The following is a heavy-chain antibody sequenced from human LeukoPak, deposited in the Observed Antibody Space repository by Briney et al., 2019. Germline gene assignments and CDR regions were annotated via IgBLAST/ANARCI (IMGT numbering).Heavy chain of an antibody. CDR3: VRGRGDYYDSSGGYYFDF. CDR1: GGSISTGGYY. CDR2: IYYSGST. Sequence: SETLSLTCTVSGGSISTGGYYWSWIRQHPEKGLEWIGYIYYSGSTYYNPSLKSRVTISEDTSTNQFSLKLSSVTAADTAVYYCVRGRGDYYDSSGGYYFDFWGQGTTVTVSS. D-gene: IGHD3-22*01. V-gene: IGHV4-31*03. J-gene: IGHJ4*03.